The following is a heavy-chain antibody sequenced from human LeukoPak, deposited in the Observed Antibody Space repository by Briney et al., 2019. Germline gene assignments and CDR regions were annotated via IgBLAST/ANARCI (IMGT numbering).Heavy chain of an antibody. D-gene: IGHD3-22*01. CDR2: IYYSGST. CDR1: GGSITSSNYY. V-gene: IGHV4-39*07. J-gene: IGHJ4*02. Sequence: SETLSLTCTVSGGSITSSNYYWGWIRQPPGKGLEWIGSIYYSGSTYYNPSLKSRVTISVDTSKNQFSLKLSSVTAADTAVYYCARVQTSITMIVVAAFDYWGQGTLVTVSS. CDR3: ARVQTSITMIVVAAFDY.